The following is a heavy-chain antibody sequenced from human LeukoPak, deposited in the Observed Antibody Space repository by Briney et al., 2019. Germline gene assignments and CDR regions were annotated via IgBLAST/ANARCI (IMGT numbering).Heavy chain of an antibody. J-gene: IGHJ5*02. CDR3: ARDDYGSGSYGENWFDP. Sequence: GGSLRLSCAASGFTFSSYSMNWVRQAPGKGLEWVSSISSSSSYIYYADSVKGRFTISRDNAKNSLYLQMNSLRAEDTAVYYCARDDYGSGSYGENWFDPWGQGTLVTVSS. V-gene: IGHV3-21*01. CDR2: ISSSSSYI. D-gene: IGHD3-10*01. CDR1: GFTFSSYS.